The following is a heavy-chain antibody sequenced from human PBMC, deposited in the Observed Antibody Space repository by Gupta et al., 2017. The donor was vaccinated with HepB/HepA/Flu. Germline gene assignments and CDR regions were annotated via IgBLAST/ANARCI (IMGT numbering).Heavy chain of an antibody. V-gene: IGHV3-23*01. CDR1: GFTFSDYP. CDR3: AKVGGSGWHKVDY. D-gene: IGHD6-19*01. Sequence: EVQLLESGGGSAQPGGSLRLSCAASGFTFSDYPMGWVHQAPGKGLEWVSSIGFSGDSTYYADSAKGRFTISRDNYNNILYLQMNSLRVEDTATYYCAKVGGSGWHKVDYWGLGTLVTVSS. CDR2: IGFSGDST. J-gene: IGHJ4*02.